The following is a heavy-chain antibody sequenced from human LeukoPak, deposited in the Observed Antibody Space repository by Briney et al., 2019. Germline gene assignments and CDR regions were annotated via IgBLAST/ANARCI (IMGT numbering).Heavy chain of an antibody. CDR1: GGSISSSSYY. CDR2: IHYSGST. Sequence: SETLSLTCTVSGGSISSSSYYWGWIRQPPGKGLEWIGSIHYSGSTYYNPSLKSRATISVDTSKNQFSLKLSSVTAADTAVYYCARQKKGSGYYCFDYWGQGTLVTVSS. D-gene: IGHD3-22*01. J-gene: IGHJ4*02. V-gene: IGHV4-39*01. CDR3: ARQKKGSGYYCFDY.